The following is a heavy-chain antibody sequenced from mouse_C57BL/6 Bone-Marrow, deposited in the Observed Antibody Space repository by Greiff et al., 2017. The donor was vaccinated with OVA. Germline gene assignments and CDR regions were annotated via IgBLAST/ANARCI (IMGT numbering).Heavy chain of an antibody. V-gene: IGHV1-62-2*01. CDR2: FYPGSGSI. J-gene: IGHJ4*01. Sequence: VQLQESGAELVKPGASVKLSCKASGYTFTESTIHWVKPRSGQGLAWIGWFYPGSGSIKYNENFKDKATLTADKSSSTVYMELSRLTSEDSAVYFCARHEDAQLTRAMDYWGQGTSVTVSS. CDR3: ARHEDAQLTRAMDY. D-gene: IGHD3-3*01. CDR1: GYTFTEST.